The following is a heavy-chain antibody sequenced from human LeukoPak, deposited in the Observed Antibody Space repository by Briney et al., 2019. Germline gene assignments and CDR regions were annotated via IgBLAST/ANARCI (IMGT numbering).Heavy chain of an antibody. J-gene: IGHJ4*02. D-gene: IGHD3-10*01. Sequence: ASVKVSCKASGYTFSTYGISWVRQAPGQGLEWMGGIIPIFGTANYAQKFQGRVTITADESTSTAYMELSSLRSEDTAVYYCARDGIYGSGSYRGDYWGQGTLVTVSS. V-gene: IGHV1-69*13. CDR2: IIPIFGTA. CDR1: GYTFSTYG. CDR3: ARDGIYGSGSYRGDY.